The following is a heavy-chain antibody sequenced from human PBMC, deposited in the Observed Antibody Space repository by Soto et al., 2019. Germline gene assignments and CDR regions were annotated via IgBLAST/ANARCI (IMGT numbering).Heavy chain of an antibody. J-gene: IGHJ4*02. D-gene: IGHD3-3*01. CDR1: GFTFSSYG. V-gene: IGHV3-30*18. CDR3: AKDGGFWRGPSAY. CDR2: ISYDGSNK. Sequence: GGSLRLCCAASGFTFSSYGMHWVRQAPGKGLEWVAVISYDGSNKYYADSVKGRFTISRDNSKNTLYLQMNSLRAEGTAVYYCAKDGGFWRGPSAYWGQGTLVTVSS.